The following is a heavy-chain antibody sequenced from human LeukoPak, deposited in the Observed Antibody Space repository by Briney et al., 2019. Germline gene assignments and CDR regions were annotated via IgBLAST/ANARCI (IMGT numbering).Heavy chain of an antibody. CDR1: GGSFSGYY. Sequence: SETLSLTCAVYGGSFSGYYWSWIRQPPGKGLEWIGEINHSGSTNYNPSLKSRVTISVDTSKNQFSLKLSSVTAADTAVYYCARLDQLLFRPPIWFDPWGQGTLVTVSS. J-gene: IGHJ5*02. V-gene: IGHV4-34*01. CDR2: INHSGST. CDR3: ARLDQLLFRPPIWFDP. D-gene: IGHD2-2*01.